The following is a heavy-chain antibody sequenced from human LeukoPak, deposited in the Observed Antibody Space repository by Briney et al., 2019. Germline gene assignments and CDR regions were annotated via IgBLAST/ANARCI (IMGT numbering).Heavy chain of an antibody. CDR3: ARALPPITIFGVVEMDV. V-gene: IGHV4-30-2*01. Sequence: SETLSLTCAVSGGSISSGGYYWSWIRQPPGKGLEWIGYIYHSGSTYYNPSLKSRVTISVDRSKNQFSLKLSSVTAADTAVYYCARALPPITIFGVVEMDVWGKGTTVTVSS. CDR2: IYHSGST. CDR1: GGSISSGGYY. J-gene: IGHJ6*04. D-gene: IGHD3-3*01.